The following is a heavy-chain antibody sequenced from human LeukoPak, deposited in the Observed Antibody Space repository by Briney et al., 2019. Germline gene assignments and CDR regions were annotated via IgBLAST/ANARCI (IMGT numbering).Heavy chain of an antibody. Sequence: ASVKVSCKASGYTFTSYAMHWVRQAPGQRLEWTGWINAGNGNTKYSQKFQGRVTITRDTSASTAYMELSSLRSEDTAVYYCARDQRDLYDFWSGYYTGVFDYWGQGTLVTVSS. CDR3: ARDQRDLYDFWSGYYTGVFDY. D-gene: IGHD3-3*01. CDR1: GYTFTSYA. V-gene: IGHV1-3*01. J-gene: IGHJ4*02. CDR2: INAGNGNT.